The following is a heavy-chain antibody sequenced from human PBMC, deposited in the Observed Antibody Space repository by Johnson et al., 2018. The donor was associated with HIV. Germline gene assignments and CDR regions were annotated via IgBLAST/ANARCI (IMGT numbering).Heavy chain of an antibody. CDR2: ISYDGSNK. CDR1: GFTFSSYA. CDR3: ARDPFGALDGVAFDI. J-gene: IGHJ3*02. Sequence: QVQLVESGGGVVQPGRSLRLSCAASGFTFSSYAMHWVRQAPGKGLEWVAVISYDGSNKYYADSVKGRFTISRDNSKNTLYLQMNSLRAEDTAVYYCARDPFGALDGVAFDIWGQGTMVTVSS. D-gene: IGHD3-10*01. V-gene: IGHV3-30*04.